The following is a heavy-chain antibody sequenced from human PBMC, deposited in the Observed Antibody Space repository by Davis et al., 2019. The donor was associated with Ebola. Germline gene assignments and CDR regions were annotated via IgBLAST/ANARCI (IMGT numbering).Heavy chain of an antibody. V-gene: IGHV4-39*01. Sequence: PGGSLRLSCTVSGGSISSSSYYWGWIRQPPGKGLEWIGSIYYSGSTYYNPSLKSRVTISVDTSKNQFSLKLSSVTAADTAVYYCARQWVVVVPSPPDYWGQGTLDTVSS. CDR2: IYYSGST. D-gene: IGHD3-22*01. CDR3: ARQWVVVVPSPPDY. J-gene: IGHJ4*02. CDR1: GGSISSSSYY.